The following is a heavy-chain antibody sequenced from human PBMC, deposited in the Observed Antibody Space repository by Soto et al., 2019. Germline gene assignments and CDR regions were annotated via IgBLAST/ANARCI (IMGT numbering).Heavy chain of an antibody. V-gene: IGHV3-33*01. CDR1: GFTFSSYG. CDR2: IWYDGSNK. J-gene: IGHJ6*02. D-gene: IGHD6-13*01. CDR3: ARPTGILPYFYYGMDV. Sequence: QVQLVESGGGVVQPGRSLRLSCAASGFTFSSYGMHWVRQAPGKGLEWVAVIWYDGSNKYYADSVKGRFTISRDNSKNTLYLQMNSLRAEDTAVYYCARPTGILPYFYYGMDVWGQGTTFTVSS.